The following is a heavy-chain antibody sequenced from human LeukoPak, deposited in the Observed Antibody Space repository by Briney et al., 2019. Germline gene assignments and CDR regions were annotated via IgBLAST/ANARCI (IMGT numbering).Heavy chain of an antibody. V-gene: IGHV1-2*02. Sequence: GASVKVSCKASGYIFTGYYMHWVRQAPGQGLEWMGWINPNSGGTNYAQKFQGRVTMTRDTSISTAYMELSRLRSDDTAVYYCARDRLRCSGGSCYSMAYWGQGTLVTVSS. D-gene: IGHD2-15*01. CDR3: ARDRLRCSGGSCYSMAY. CDR1: GYIFTGYY. CDR2: INPNSGGT. J-gene: IGHJ4*02.